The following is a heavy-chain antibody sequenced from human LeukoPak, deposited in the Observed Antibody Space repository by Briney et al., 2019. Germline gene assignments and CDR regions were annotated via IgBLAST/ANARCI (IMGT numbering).Heavy chain of an antibody. Sequence: SVKVSCKASGYTFTSYGISWVRQAPGQGLEWMGGIIPIFGTANYAQKFQGRVTITADKSTSTAYMELSSLRSEDTAVYYCARLCSGGSCSFDYWGQGTLVTVSS. D-gene: IGHD2-15*01. CDR3: ARLCSGGSCSFDY. CDR1: GYTFTSYG. CDR2: IIPIFGTA. V-gene: IGHV1-69*06. J-gene: IGHJ4*02.